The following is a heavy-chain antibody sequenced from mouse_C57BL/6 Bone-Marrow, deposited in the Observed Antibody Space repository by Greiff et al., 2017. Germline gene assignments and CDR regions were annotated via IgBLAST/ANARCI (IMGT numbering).Heavy chain of an antibody. CDR3: TRSRSSNPYYFDD. CDR2: IYPGNSDT. Sequence: DVKLQESGTVLARPGASVKMSCKTSGYTFTSYWMHWVKQRPGQGLEWIGAIYPGNSDTSYNQKFKGKAKLTAVTSASTAYMELNSLTNEDSAVYYCTRSRSSNPYYFDDWGQGTTLTVSS. J-gene: IGHJ2*01. CDR1: GYTFTSYW. V-gene: IGHV1-5*01. D-gene: IGHD2-5*01.